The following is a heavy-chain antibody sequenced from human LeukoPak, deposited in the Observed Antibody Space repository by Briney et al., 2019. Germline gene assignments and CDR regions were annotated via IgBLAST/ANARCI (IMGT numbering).Heavy chain of an antibody. CDR1: GYTFTGYY. Sequence: ASVKVSCKASGYTFTGYYMHWVRQAPGQGLEWMGWINPNSGGTNYAQKFQGRVTMTRDTSISTAYMELSRLRSDDTAVYYCARDLGYYYGSGSFEYWGQGTLVTVSS. V-gene: IGHV1-2*02. J-gene: IGHJ4*02. CDR2: INPNSGGT. CDR3: ARDLGYYYGSGSFEY. D-gene: IGHD3-10*01.